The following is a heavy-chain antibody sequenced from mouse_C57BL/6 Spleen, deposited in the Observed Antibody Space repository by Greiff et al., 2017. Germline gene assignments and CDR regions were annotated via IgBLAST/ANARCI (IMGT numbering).Heavy chain of an antibody. D-gene: IGHD2-1*01. V-gene: IGHV3-6*01. CDR3: ARDAYGNSAMDY. Sequence: VQLKESGPGLVKPSQSLSLTCSVTGYSITSGYYWNWIRQFPGNKLEWMGYISYDGSNNYNPSLKNRISITRDTSKNQFFLKLNSVTTEDTATYYCARDAYGNSAMDYWGQGTSVTVSS. CDR2: ISYDGSN. J-gene: IGHJ4*01. CDR1: GYSITSGYY.